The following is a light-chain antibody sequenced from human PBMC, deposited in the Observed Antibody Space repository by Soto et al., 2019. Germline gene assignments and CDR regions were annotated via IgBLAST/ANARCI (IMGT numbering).Light chain of an antibody. Sequence: DIQMTHSPSTLSASVGDRVIITCRASQSISSWLAWYQQKPGKAPKLLIYDASSLESGVPSRFRGSGSGTEFTLTISSLKPDDFETYYCQQYNSYSSTFGQGTKVDIK. V-gene: IGKV1-5*01. CDR1: QSISSW. J-gene: IGKJ1*01. CDR2: DAS. CDR3: QQYNSYSST.